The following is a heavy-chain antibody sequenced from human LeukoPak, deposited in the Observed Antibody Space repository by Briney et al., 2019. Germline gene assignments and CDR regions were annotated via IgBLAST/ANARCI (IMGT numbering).Heavy chain of an antibody. J-gene: IGHJ4*02. CDR3: AGVYDGNFGYFDY. Sequence: GRSLRLSCAASGFTFSTYVMRWVRQAPGKGLEWVAVISYDGTNKYYADSVKGRFTISRDNSKNTLYLQMNSLRAEDTAVYYCAGVYDGNFGYFDYWGQGTLVTVSS. V-gene: IGHV3-30-3*01. CDR1: GFTFSTYV. CDR2: ISYDGTNK. D-gene: IGHD2-8*01.